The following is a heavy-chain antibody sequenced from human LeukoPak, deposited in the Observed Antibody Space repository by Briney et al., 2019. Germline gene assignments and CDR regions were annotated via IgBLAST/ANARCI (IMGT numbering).Heavy chain of an antibody. J-gene: IGHJ4*02. V-gene: IGHV3-33*01. CDR3: ARDRNFPAYYFDY. CDR1: GFTFSNHG. CDR2: IWYDGSEK. D-gene: IGHD1-14*01. Sequence: GGSLRLSCAASGFTFSNHGMDWVRQAPGKGLEWLAVIWYDGSEKYYADSVQGRFTISRDNSKNALYLQMDSLRAEDTAVYYCARDRNFPAYYFDYWGQGALVTVSS.